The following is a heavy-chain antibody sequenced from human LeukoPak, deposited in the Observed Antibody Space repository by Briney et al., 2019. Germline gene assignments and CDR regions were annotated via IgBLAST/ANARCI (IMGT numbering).Heavy chain of an antibody. D-gene: IGHD5-12*01. CDR2: IIPILGIA. V-gene: IGHV1-69*04. CDR1: GGTPSSYA. CDR3: ARDPDIVATNYGMDV. J-gene: IGHJ6*02. Sequence: PKASLKVSCKASGGTPSSYAISWVRQAAGQGLEWMGRIIPILGIANYAQKFQGRVTITADKSTSTAYMELSSLRSEDTAVYYCARDPDIVATNYGMDVWGQGTTVTVSS.